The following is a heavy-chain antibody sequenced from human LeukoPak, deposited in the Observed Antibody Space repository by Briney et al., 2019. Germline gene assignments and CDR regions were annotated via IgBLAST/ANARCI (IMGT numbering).Heavy chain of an antibody. CDR2: IYSGGST. V-gene: IGHV3-66*01. CDR3: AKGRASSSPYAFDI. Sequence: PGGSLRLSCAASGFTVSSNYMSWVRQAPGKGLEWVSVIYSGGSTYYADSVKGRFTISRDNAKNTLYLQMNSLRAEDTAVYYCAKGRASSSPYAFDIWGQGTMVTVSS. CDR1: GFTVSSNY. D-gene: IGHD6-13*01. J-gene: IGHJ3*02.